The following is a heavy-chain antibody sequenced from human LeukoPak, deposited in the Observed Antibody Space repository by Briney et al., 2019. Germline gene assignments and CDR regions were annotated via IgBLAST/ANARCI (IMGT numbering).Heavy chain of an antibody. Sequence: GGSLRLSCAASGFTFSSYSMNWVRQAPGKGLEWVSYISSSGSTIYYADSVKGRFTISRDNAKNSLYLQMNSLRAEDTAVYYCASLSGWGRRGFDYWGQGTLVTVSS. CDR2: ISSSGSTI. J-gene: IGHJ4*02. D-gene: IGHD6-19*01. CDR1: GFTFSSYS. V-gene: IGHV3-48*04. CDR3: ASLSGWGRRGFDY.